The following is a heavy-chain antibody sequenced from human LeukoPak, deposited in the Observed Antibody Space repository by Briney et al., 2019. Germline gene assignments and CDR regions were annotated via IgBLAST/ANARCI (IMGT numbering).Heavy chain of an antibody. CDR2: MNPNSGNT. D-gene: IGHD1-26*01. CDR3: ASSSSGSLATAFDI. CDR1: GGTFSSYA. Sequence: ASVKVSCKASGGTFSSYAASWVRQATGQGLEWMGWMNPNSGNTGYAQKFQGRVTITRNTSISTAYMELSSLRSEDTAVYYCASSSSGSLATAFDIWGQGTMVTVSS. V-gene: IGHV1-8*03. J-gene: IGHJ3*02.